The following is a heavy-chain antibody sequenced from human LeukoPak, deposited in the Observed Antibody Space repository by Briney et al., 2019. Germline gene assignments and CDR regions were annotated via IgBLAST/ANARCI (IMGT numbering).Heavy chain of an antibody. J-gene: IGHJ3*02. D-gene: IGHD3-22*01. CDR1: GGSISSGGYY. Sequence: SETLSLTCTVSGGSISSGGYYWSWIRQHPGKGLAWIGYIYYSGSTYYNPSLKSRVTISVDTSKNQFSLKLSSVTAADTAVYYCASSPYYYDSSGYRAFDIWGQGTMVTVSS. CDR2: IYYSGST. V-gene: IGHV4-31*03. CDR3: ASSPYYYDSSGYRAFDI.